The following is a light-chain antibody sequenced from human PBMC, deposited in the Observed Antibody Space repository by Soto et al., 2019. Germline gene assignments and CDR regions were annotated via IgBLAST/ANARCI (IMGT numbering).Light chain of an antibody. CDR3: QQRGNWPWT. Sequence: EIVLTQSPATLSLSPGERATLSCRASQSVSSYLAWYQQKPGQAPRLLIYDASNRATGIPARFSGSGSGTAFTLTISSLEPEDFAVYYCQQRGNWPWTFGQGTKVEI. J-gene: IGKJ1*01. CDR1: QSVSSY. CDR2: DAS. V-gene: IGKV3-11*01.